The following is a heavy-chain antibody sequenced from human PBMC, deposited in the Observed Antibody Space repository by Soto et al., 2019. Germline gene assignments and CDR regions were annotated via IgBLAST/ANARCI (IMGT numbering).Heavy chain of an antibody. V-gene: IGHV6-1*01. CDR1: GDSVSSNSAA. CDR2: TYYRSKWYN. J-gene: IGHJ3*02. Sequence: SQTLSLTCVISGDSVSSNSAAWNWIRQSPSRGLEWLGRTYYRSKWYNDYAVSVKSRITINPDTSKNQFSLQLNSVTPEDTAVYYCAREGYSSGWYASDAFDIWGQGTMVTVSS. D-gene: IGHD6-19*01. CDR3: AREGYSSGWYASDAFDI.